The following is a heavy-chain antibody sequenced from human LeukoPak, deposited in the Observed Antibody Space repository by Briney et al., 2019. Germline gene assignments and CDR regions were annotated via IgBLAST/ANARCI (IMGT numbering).Heavy chain of an antibody. J-gene: IGHJ4*02. V-gene: IGHV1-3*01. CDR2: INAGNGNT. D-gene: IGHD2-8*01. Sequence: ASVKVSCKASGYTFTSYAMHWVRQAPGQRLEWMGWINAGNGNTKYSQKFQGRVTITRDTSASTAYMELSSLRSEDTAVYYCARDPQDPLMVYASYYFDYWGQGTLVTVSP. CDR1: GYTFTSYA. CDR3: ARDPQDPLMVYASYYFDY.